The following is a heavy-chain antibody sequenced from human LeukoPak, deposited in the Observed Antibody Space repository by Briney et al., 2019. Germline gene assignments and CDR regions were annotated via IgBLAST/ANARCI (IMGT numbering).Heavy chain of an antibody. J-gene: IGHJ4*02. D-gene: IGHD3-10*01. CDR2: INQDGTEK. V-gene: IGHV3-7*01. CDR1: GFTFSSYW. CDR3: AKVAKYYYGSETYYFFEH. Sequence: GGSLRLSCAASGFTFSSYWMTWVRQAPGKGLEWVANINQDGTEKYYVDSVKGRFTISRDNAKNSLYLQMNSLRVEDTAVYYCAKVAKYYYGSETYYFFEHWGQGTPVTASS.